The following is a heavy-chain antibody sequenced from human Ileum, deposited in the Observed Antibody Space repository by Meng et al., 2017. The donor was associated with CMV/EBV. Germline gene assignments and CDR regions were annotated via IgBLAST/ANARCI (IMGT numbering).Heavy chain of an antibody. Sequence: TFTTYGLQWVRQAPGQRLECMGYINAGNGNTKYSEIFQGRVTITRDTSATTAYMELSSLRSEDTAVYYCASWGGNCISTSCYAVFDYWGQGTLVTVSS. CDR2: INAGNGNT. CDR1: TFTTYG. D-gene: IGHD2-2*01. V-gene: IGHV1-3*01. J-gene: IGHJ4*02. CDR3: ASWGGNCISTSCYAVFDY.